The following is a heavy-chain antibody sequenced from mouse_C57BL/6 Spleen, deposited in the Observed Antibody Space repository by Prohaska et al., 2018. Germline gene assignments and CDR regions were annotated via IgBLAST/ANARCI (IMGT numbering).Heavy chain of an antibody. CDR1: GYSITSGYD. Sequence: DVQLQESGPGMVKPSQSLSLTCTVTGYSITSGYDWHWIRHFPGNKLEWMGYISYSGSTNYNPSLKSRISITHDTSKNHFFLKLNSVNTDETATHYCATTTVVPWYFSVWGAGNTVTVSS. CDR3: ATTTVVPWYFSV. D-gene: IGHD1-1*01. J-gene: IGHJ1*01. CDR2: ISYSGST. V-gene: IGHV3-1*01.